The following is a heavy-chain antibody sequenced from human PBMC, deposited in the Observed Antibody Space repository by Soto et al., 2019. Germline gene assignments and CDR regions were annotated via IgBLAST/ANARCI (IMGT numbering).Heavy chain of an antibody. J-gene: IGHJ3*01. D-gene: IGHD1-26*01. V-gene: IGHV3-21*01. Sequence: GGSLRLSCAASGFTFSRYSMNWVRQAPGKGLEWVSSISSRSTYIYYVDSVNGRFTISRDNTRNSLYLIMNTMRAEDTAVYYCTRDPATPVPDNFDLWGQGTMVTVSS. CDR2: ISSRSTYI. CDR3: TRDPATPVPDNFDL. CDR1: GFTFSRYS.